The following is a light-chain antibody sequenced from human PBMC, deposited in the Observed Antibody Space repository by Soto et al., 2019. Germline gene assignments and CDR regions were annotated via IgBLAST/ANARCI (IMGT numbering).Light chain of an antibody. CDR1: SSGVGGYNY. CDR2: DVS. J-gene: IGLJ2*01. V-gene: IGLV2-14*01. CDR3: SSYASSGFVV. Sequence: QSVLTQPASVSGSPGQSITISCTGTSSGVGGYNYVSWYQQHPGKAPKLMIYDVSNRPSGVSNRFSGSKSGNTASLTISGLQAEDEADYYCSSYASSGFVVFGGGTKVTVL.